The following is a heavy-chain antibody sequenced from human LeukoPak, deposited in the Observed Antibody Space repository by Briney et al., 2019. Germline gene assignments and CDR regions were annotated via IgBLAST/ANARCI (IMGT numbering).Heavy chain of an antibody. Sequence: EASVKVSCKASGYTFTSYGISWVRQAPGQGLEWMGWMNPNSGNTGYAQKFQGRVTMTRNTSMSTAYMELSSLRSEDTAVYYCARAETYCSSTSCYAVGAFDIWGQGTMVTVSS. CDR1: GYTFTSYG. D-gene: IGHD2-2*01. V-gene: IGHV1-8*02. J-gene: IGHJ3*02. CDR3: ARAETYCSSTSCYAVGAFDI. CDR2: MNPNSGNT.